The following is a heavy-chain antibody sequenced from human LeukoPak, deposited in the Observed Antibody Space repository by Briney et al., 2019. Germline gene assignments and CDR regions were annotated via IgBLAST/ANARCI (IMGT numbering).Heavy chain of an antibody. CDR3: ASGSYYAGGVGVPLYYYMDV. D-gene: IGHD1-26*01. Sequence: GGSLRLSCAASGFTFSSYGMHWVRQAPGKGLEWVAVIWYDGSNKYYADSVKGRFTISRDNSKNTLYLQMNSLRAEDTAVYYCASGSYYAGGVGVPLYYYMDVWGKGTTVTVSS. J-gene: IGHJ6*03. CDR2: IWYDGSNK. V-gene: IGHV3-33*01. CDR1: GFTFSSYG.